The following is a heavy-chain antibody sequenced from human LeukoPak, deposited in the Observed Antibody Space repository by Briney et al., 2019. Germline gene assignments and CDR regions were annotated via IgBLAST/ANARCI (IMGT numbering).Heavy chain of an antibody. J-gene: IGHJ4*02. V-gene: IGHV5-51*01. Sequence: GESRKISCKGSGYSFTIYWIGWVRQMPGKGLGWMGIIYPGDSETRYSPSFQGQVTISADKSISTAYLQWSSLKASDTAMYYCARRPYYGDYGYYFDYWGQGALVTVSS. CDR1: GYSFTIYW. D-gene: IGHD4-17*01. CDR3: ARRPYYGDYGYYFDY. CDR2: IYPGDSET.